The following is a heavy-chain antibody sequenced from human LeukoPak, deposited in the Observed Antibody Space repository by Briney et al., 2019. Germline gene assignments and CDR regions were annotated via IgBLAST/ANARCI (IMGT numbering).Heavy chain of an antibody. J-gene: IGHJ4*02. CDR2: INPDGNKK. CDR3: ARDLAYSRLDY. Sequence: GGSLRLSCAVSGLTFSSSWMDWVRQAPGKGLEWVASINPDGNKKHSADSVKGRFSISRDNAENSLYLQMNSLRVEDTAFYYCARDLAYSRLDYWGQGMLVTVSS. V-gene: IGHV3-7*01. CDR1: GLTFSSSW. D-gene: IGHD5-18*01.